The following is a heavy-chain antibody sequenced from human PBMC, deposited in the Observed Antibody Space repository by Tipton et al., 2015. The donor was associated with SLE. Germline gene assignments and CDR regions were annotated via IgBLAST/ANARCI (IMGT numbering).Heavy chain of an antibody. J-gene: IGHJ4*02. CDR2: ISGSGGST. D-gene: IGHD6-19*01. CDR3: AKAFSSGWVFDY. Sequence: GSLRLSCAASGFTFSSYAMSWVRQAPGKGLEWVSAISGSGGSTYYADSVKGQFTISRDNSKNTLYLQMNSLRAEDTAVYYCAKAFSSGWVFDYWGQGTLVTVSS. V-gene: IGHV3-23*01. CDR1: GFTFSSYA.